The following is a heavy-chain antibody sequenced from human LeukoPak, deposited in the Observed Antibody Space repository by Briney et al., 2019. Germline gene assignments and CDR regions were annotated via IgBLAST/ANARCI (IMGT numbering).Heavy chain of an antibody. CDR3: VRHDYVSGTPPN. Sequence: PSETLSLTCTVSNGSISSYYWTWIRQPPGMGLEWIGYIFFGGGTRYNSSLQSRVIISVDTSKNQFSLKLSSVTAADTAVYYCVRHDYVSGTPPNWGQGTLVTVSS. V-gene: IGHV4-59*08. D-gene: IGHD3-16*01. CDR1: NGSISSYY. CDR2: IFFGGGT. J-gene: IGHJ4*02.